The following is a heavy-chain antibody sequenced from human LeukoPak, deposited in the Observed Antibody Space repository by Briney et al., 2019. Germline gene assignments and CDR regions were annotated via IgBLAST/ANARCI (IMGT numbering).Heavy chain of an antibody. J-gene: IGHJ4*02. D-gene: IGHD3-22*01. V-gene: IGHV1-69*13. CDR3: ATHYYDSSDTPHFDY. Sequence: ASVKVSCKASGYIFNSYGISWVRQAPGQGLEWMGGIIPIFGTANYAQKFQGRVTITADESTSTAYMELSSLRSEDTAVYYCATHYYDSSDTPHFDYWGQGTLVTVSS. CDR2: IIPIFGTA. CDR1: GYIFNSYG.